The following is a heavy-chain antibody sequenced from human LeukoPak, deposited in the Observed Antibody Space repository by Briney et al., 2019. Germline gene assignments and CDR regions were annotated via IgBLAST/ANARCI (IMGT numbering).Heavy chain of an antibody. V-gene: IGHV5-51*01. CDR3: ARHTYSGSYYRWFDP. Sequence: GESLKISCKDSGYSFTSYWIGWVRQMPGKGLEWMGIIYPGDSDTRYSPSFQGQVTISADKSISTAYLQWSSLKASDTAMYYCARHTYSGSYYRWFDPWGQGTLVTVSS. CDR1: GYSFTSYW. CDR2: IYPGDSDT. D-gene: IGHD1-26*01. J-gene: IGHJ5*02.